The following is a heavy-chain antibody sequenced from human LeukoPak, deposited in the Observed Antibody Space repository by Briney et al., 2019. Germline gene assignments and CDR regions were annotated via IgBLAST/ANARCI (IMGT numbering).Heavy chain of an antibody. CDR3: ARFCWETQLAGFDP. Sequence: PGGSLRLSCSASGFTFSTYWMSWVRQAPGKGLEWVANMKRDGSEIYYVDSVKGRFTISRDNAKNSLYLQMNSLRAEDTAVYYCARFCWETQLAGFDPWGQGTLVTVSS. D-gene: IGHD6-6*01. V-gene: IGHV3-7*01. J-gene: IGHJ5*02. CDR1: GFTFSTYW. CDR2: MKRDGSEI.